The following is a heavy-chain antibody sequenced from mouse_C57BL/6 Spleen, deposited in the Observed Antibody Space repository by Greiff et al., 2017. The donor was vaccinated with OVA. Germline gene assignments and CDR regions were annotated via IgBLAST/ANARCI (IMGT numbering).Heavy chain of an antibody. Sequence: VQVVESGAELVRPGTSVKVSCKASGYAFTNYLIEWVKQRPGQGLEWIGVINPGSGGTNYNEKFKGKATLTADKSSSTAYMQLSSLTSEDSAVYFCARRGSSSFWYFDVWGTGTTVTVSS. V-gene: IGHV1-54*01. J-gene: IGHJ1*03. CDR1: GYAFTNYL. D-gene: IGHD1-1*01. CDR3: ARRGSSSFWYFDV. CDR2: INPGSGGT.